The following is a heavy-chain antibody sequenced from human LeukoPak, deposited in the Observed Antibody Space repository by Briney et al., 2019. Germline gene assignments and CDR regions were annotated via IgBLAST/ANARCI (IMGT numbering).Heavy chain of an antibody. CDR1: GYTLTELP. J-gene: IGHJ4*02. Sequence: ASVKVSCKVSGYTLTELPMHWVRQAPGKGLEWMGGFDPEDGETIYAQKFQGRVTMTEDTSTGTAYMELSSLRSEDTAVYYCATEGLRFLEWPPRYWGQGTLVTVSS. D-gene: IGHD3-3*01. CDR2: FDPEDGET. CDR3: ATEGLRFLEWPPRY. V-gene: IGHV1-24*01.